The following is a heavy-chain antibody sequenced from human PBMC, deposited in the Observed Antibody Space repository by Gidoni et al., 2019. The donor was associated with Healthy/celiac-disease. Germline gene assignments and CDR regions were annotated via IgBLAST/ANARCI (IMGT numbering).Heavy chain of an antibody. CDR3: ARVGAGDRDWYFDL. J-gene: IGHJ2*01. D-gene: IGHD7-27*01. CDR2: ISSSSSYI. CDR1: GFTFGSYS. V-gene: IGHV3-21*01. Sequence: EVQLVESGGGLVKPGGSLRLSCAASGFTFGSYSMNWVRQAPGKGLEWVSSISSSSSYIYYADSVKGRFTISRDNAKNSLYLQMNSLRAEDTAVYYCARVGAGDRDWYFDLWGRGTLVTVSS.